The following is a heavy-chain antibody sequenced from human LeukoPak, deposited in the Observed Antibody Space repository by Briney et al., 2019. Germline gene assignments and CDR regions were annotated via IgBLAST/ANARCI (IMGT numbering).Heavy chain of an antibody. CDR2: ISSSGTTI. CDR3: ARVGSTDSPHAFDI. V-gene: IGHV3-48*03. D-gene: IGHD2-21*02. CDR1: GFTLSSYE. Sequence: PGGSLRLSCAASGFTLSSYEMNWVRQAPGKGLEWVSYISSSGTTIYYADSVKGRFTISRDSAKNSLYLQMNSLRAEDTSVYYCARVGSTDSPHAFDIWGQGTMVTVSS. J-gene: IGHJ3*02.